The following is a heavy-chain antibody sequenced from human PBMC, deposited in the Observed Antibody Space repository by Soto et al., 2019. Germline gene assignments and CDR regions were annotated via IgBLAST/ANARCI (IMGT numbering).Heavy chain of an antibody. V-gene: IGHV3-23*01. J-gene: IGHJ4*02. Sequence: GXLRLSCIASGLPHSLFAMMWIRQAPGKGLECVSGIYGSGGGIQYADSVKGRFTISRDNSKNTVYLQMTDLRADDTAIYYCAKDAVYNDGLWLMDLWGQGTQVTVSS. CDR3: AKDAVYNDGLWLMDL. CDR2: IYGSGGGI. D-gene: IGHD3-10*01. CDR1: GLPHSLFA.